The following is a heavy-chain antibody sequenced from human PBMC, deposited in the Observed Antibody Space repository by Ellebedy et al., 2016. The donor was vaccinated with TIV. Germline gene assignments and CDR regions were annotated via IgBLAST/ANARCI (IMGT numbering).Heavy chain of an antibody. J-gene: IGHJ4*02. Sequence: GESLKISCAASGFTFSSYAMHWVRQAPGKGLEWVAVISYDGSNKYYADSVKGRFTISRDNSKNTLYLQMNSLRAEDTAVYYAQGSDYWGQGTLVTVSS. CDR2: ISYDGSNK. V-gene: IGHV3-30-3*01. CDR1: GFTFSSYA. CDR3: QGSDY.